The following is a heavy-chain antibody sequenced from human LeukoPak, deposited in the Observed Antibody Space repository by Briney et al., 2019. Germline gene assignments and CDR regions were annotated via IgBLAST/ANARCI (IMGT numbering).Heavy chain of an antibody. D-gene: IGHD1-20*01. Sequence: SETLSLTCTVSGDSFTSSQYCWDWVRLPPGKGLEWIGGIQYTGRAFSNLSLKSRVTISVDTSKKQFSLDLRYATAADTAVYYCAKRRHNFDSYVVWGQGTRVTVSS. CDR1: GDSFTSSQYC. CDR2: IQYTGRA. J-gene: IGHJ3*01. CDR3: AKRRHNFDSYVV. V-gene: IGHV4-39*01.